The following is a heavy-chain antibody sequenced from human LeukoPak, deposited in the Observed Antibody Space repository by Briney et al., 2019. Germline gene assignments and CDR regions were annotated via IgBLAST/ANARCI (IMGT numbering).Heavy chain of an antibody. CDR2: ISSDGRNT. Sequence: GGSLRLSCAASGFTFRTYWMHWGRQAPGKGLVWVSRISSDGRNTIYPDAVKGRFTISRDNTNNILYLQMNSLRGDDTAVYYCARERDLRWAYCKDVWGKGTTVTVSS. V-gene: IGHV3-74*01. J-gene: IGHJ6*03. CDR3: ARERDLRWAYCKDV. CDR1: GFTFRTYW. D-gene: IGHD4-23*01.